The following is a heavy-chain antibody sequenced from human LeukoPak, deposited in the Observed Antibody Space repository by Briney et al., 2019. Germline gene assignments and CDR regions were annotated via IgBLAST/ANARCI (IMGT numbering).Heavy chain of an antibody. D-gene: IGHD2-2*01. CDR2: ISGSGGST. Sequence: AGSLRLSCAASGFTFSSYAMSWVRQAPGKGLEWVSAISGSGGSTYYADSVKGRFTISRDNSKNTLYLQMNSLRAEDTAVYYCAKELGYCSSTSCPRGMDVWGQGTTVTVSS. CDR1: GFTFSSYA. J-gene: IGHJ6*02. V-gene: IGHV3-23*01. CDR3: AKELGYCSSTSCPRGMDV.